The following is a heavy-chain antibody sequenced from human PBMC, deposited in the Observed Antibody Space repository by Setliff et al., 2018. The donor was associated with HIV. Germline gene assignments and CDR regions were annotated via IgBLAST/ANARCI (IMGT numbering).Heavy chain of an antibody. CDR3: ARDAWVELLEWTFYGMDV. CDR2: IIPIFGTA. V-gene: IGHV1-69*06. Sequence: SVKVSCKASGDTFSNYAISWVRQAPGQGLEWMGGIIPIFGTANYAQKFEGRVTITADKSTSTAYMEVNSLRFEDTAVYYCARDAWVELLEWTFYGMDVWGQGTTVTVSS. D-gene: IGHD3-3*02. CDR1: GDTFSNYA. J-gene: IGHJ6*02.